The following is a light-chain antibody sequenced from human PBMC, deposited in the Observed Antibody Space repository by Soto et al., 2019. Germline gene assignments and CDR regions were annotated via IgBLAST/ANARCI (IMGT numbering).Light chain of an antibody. CDR3: QQYNSYPTT. V-gene: IGKV1-5*03. CDR2: KAS. Sequence: DIQMTHSPSTLSASVVDRVTITCRASQSISSWLAWYQQKPGKAPKLLIYKASSLESGVPSRFSGSGSGTEFTLTISSLQPDDFATYYCQQYNSYPTTFGQGTR. CDR1: QSISSW. J-gene: IGKJ5*01.